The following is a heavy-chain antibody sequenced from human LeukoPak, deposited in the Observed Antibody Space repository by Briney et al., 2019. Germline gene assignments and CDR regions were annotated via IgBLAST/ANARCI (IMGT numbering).Heavy chain of an antibody. CDR3: AGDKWDSSGYVAYYYYGMDV. CDR1: GGSISSGDYY. Sequence: PSETLSLTCTVSGGSISSGDYYWSWIRQHPGKGLEWIGHITDSGSTYYNPSLKSRVTISVDTSKNQFSLKLSSVTAADTAVYYCAGDKWDSSGYVAYYYYGMDVWGQGTTVTVSS. CDR2: ITDSGST. J-gene: IGHJ6*02. D-gene: IGHD3-22*01. V-gene: IGHV4-31*03.